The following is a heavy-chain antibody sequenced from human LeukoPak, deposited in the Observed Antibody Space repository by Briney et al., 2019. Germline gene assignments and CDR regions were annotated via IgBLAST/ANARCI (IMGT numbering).Heavy chain of an antibody. CDR1: GFSFSTYW. CDR3: VRGKGYYEI. CDR2: IKQDGSEK. D-gene: IGHD3-22*01. V-gene: IGHV3-7*01. Sequence: GGSLRLSCAASGFSFSTYWMSWVRQAPGNRPEWMANIKQDGSEKYYVDSVKGRFTISRDNAKNSLFLQMNSLRAEDTAMYYCVRGKGYYEIRGQGTLVTVSS. J-gene: IGHJ4*02.